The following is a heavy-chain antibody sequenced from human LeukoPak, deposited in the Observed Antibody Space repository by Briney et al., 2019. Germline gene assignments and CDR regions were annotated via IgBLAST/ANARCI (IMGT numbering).Heavy chain of an antibody. CDR1: GGSISSGSYY. V-gene: IGHV4-61*02. D-gene: IGHD3-10*01. Sequence: TLSLTCTVSGGSISSGSYYWSWIRQPAGKGLEWIGRIYTSGSTNYNPSLKSRVTISVDTSKNQFSLKLSSVTAADTAVYYCARSLYYYGSGSYSVNWFDPWGQGTLVTVSS. J-gene: IGHJ5*02. CDR2: IYTSGST. CDR3: ARSLYYYGSGSYSVNWFDP.